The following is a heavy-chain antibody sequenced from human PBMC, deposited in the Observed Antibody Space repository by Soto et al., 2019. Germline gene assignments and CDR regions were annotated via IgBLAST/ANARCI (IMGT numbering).Heavy chain of an antibody. V-gene: IGHV1-18*01. CDR3: AIIGSGDYSDFDY. CDR2: IRPNDGHT. J-gene: IGHJ4*02. CDR1: GYTFTSYG. D-gene: IGHD4-4*01. Sequence: VASVKVSCKGLGYTFTSYGISWVRQAPGQGLEWMGWIRPNDGHTNYAQKFQGRVTMTRDTSTTTVYMDLRSLGSDDTAVYYCAIIGSGDYSDFDYWGQGTLVTVSS.